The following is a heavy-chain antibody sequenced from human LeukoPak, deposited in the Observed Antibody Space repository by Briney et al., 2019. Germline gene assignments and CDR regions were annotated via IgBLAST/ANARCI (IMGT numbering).Heavy chain of an antibody. V-gene: IGHV3-21*01. CDR3: ARVDASDAFDI. Sequence: GGSLRLSCAASGFTFSSYTMNWVRQAPGKGLKWVSSIRSSSSNIHYVDSVKGRFTISRDNAKNSLYLQLNSLRAEDTAVYYCARVDASDAFDIWGQGTMVTVSS. CDR2: IRSSSSNI. CDR1: GFTFSSYT. J-gene: IGHJ3*02. D-gene: IGHD2-2*01.